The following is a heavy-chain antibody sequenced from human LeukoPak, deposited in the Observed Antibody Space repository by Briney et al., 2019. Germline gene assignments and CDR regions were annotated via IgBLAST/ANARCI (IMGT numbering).Heavy chain of an antibody. D-gene: IGHD3-16*01. CDR3: ARGGGAHY. CDR1: GFTFTSYW. J-gene: IGHJ4*02. Sequence: PGGSLRLSCAASGFTFTSYWMTWVRQAPGRGLEGVANIKQDGSDQYYLDSVMRRFTISTDNAKTSLFLQMNSLRAEDTAVYYCARGGGAHYWGQGALVTVSS. CDR2: IKQDGSDQ. V-gene: IGHV3-7*01.